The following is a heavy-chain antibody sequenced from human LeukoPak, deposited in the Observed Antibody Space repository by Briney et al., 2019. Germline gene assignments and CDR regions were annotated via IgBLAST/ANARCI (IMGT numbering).Heavy chain of an antibody. CDR3: AKEGTPQVSTWYDL. CDR1: GVTLSPYG. J-gene: IGHJ5*02. D-gene: IGHD3-10*01. V-gene: IGHV3-30*18. CDR2: ISYGGGTK. Sequence: GMSLRLSCAASGVTLSPYGMHWVRQAPGKGLEWVAFISYGGGTKHYADSVKGRFIISRDNPRNTLYLQMNILRTEDTAVYYCAKEGTPQVSTWYDLWGQGTQVIVSS.